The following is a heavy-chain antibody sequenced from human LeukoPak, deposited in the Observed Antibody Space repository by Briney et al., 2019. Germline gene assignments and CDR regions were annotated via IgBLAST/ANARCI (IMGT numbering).Heavy chain of an antibody. D-gene: IGHD3-3*01. CDR1: GGSFSGYY. CDR3: ARFSRRLPFGYYDFWSGYDY. V-gene: IGHV4-34*01. CDR2: INHSGST. J-gene: IGHJ4*02. Sequence: SETLSLTCAVYGGSFSGYYWSWIRQPPGKGLEWIGGINHSGSTNYNPSLKSRVTISVDTSKNQFSLKLSSVTAADTAVYYCARFSRRLPFGYYDFWSGYDYWGQGTLVTVSS.